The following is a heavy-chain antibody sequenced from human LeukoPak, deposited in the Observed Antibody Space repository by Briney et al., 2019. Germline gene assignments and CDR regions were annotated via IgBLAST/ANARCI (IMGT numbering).Heavy chain of an antibody. CDR3: GSTQYYDFWGGADY. Sequence: PGGSLRLSCAVSGFTFSSYAMTWVRQAPGKGLEWVSAISASGGTHYADSVKGRFTISRDNSKNTLFLQMNNLRAEDTAVYYCGSTQYYDFWGGADYWGQGTLVSVSS. CDR2: ISASGGT. V-gene: IGHV3-23*01. D-gene: IGHD3-3*01. J-gene: IGHJ4*02. CDR1: GFTFSSYA.